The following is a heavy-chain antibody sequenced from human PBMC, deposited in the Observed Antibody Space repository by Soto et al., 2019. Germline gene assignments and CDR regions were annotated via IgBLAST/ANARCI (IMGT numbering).Heavy chain of an antibody. J-gene: IGHJ3*01. Sequence: VQLLESGGDFGQPGGSLRLSCVASGYVFSNYAMAWVRQVPGKGLQWVSRIDGSGAAHYGDSVKGRFTMSRDNSNNTLILQLVRLIVEDTAVYFCAREDSNLVFAFDAWGQGTWVAVSS. CDR3: AREDSNLVFAFDA. CDR1: GYVFSNYA. CDR2: IDGSGAA. D-gene: IGHD2-8*01. V-gene: IGHV3-23*01.